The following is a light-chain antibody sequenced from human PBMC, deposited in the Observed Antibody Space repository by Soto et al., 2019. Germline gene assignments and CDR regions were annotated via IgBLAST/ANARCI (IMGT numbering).Light chain of an antibody. CDR1: QSISTW. J-gene: IGKJ1*01. CDR2: KAS. CDR3: LQDINYPWK. V-gene: IGKV1-5*03. Sequence: DVQMTQSPSTLSASVGDRVIITFLASQSISTWLAWYQQKPGKAPKILIHKASSLESGVPPRFSGSGSGTDFTLAISSLQPEDSATYYCLQDINYPWKFGQGTKVDIK.